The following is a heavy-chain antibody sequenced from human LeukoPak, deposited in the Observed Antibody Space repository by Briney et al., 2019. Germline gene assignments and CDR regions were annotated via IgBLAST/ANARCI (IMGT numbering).Heavy chain of an antibody. CDR2: IKSKTNGGTT. D-gene: IGHD4-17*01. CDR3: TTDFGDYGAH. V-gene: IGHV3-15*01. J-gene: IGHJ4*02. CDR1: GISFSGAW. Sequence: GGSLRLSCEVSGISFSGAWMAWVRQPPGKGLEWVGRIKSKTNGGTTDYVAPVKGRFTISRDDSKNTLYLQMNSLKTEDTAVYYCTTDFGDYGAHWGQGTLVTVSS.